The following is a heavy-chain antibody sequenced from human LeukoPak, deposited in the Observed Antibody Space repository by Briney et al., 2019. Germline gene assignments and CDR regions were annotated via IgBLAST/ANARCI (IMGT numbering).Heavy chain of an antibody. V-gene: IGHV3-15*01. D-gene: IGHD3-22*01. J-gene: IGHJ4*02. CDR1: GFTFSNAW. Sequence: GGSLRHSCAAPGFTFSNAWMSWVRQAPGKGLEWVGRMKSKPDGRTTDYAEHVKGRFTISSHDPKDTLYLQMNSLKTQDTAVYYCTTEHYYDSSGYPFDYWGQGTLVTVSS. CDR3: TTEHYYDSSGYPFDY. CDR2: MKSKPDGRTT.